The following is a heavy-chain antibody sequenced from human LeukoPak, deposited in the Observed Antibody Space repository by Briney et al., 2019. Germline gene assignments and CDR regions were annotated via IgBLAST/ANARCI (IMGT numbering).Heavy chain of an antibody. CDR1: GGSISSYY. V-gene: IGHV4-4*07. CDR3: ARMGESGSYLDAFDI. J-gene: IGHJ3*02. D-gene: IGHD1-26*01. Sequence: SETLSLTCTVSGGSISSYYWSWIRQPAGKGLEWIGRIYTSGSTNYNPSLKRRATMSVDTSKNQFSLKLSSVTAADTAVYYCARMGESGSYLDAFDIWGQGTMVTVSS. CDR2: IYTSGST.